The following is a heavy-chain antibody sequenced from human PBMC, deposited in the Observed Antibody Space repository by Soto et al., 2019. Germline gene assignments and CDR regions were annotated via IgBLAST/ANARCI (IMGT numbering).Heavy chain of an antibody. CDR3: AKGDSGGGWILDY. CDR2: VKQDGSEK. V-gene: IGHV3-7*01. D-gene: IGHD6-19*01. CDR1: GFTFSNYW. J-gene: IGHJ4*02. Sequence: GGSLRLSCAASGFTFSNYWMSWVRQAPGKGLEWVAIVKQDGSEKYYVDSAKGRFTISRDNAKNSLYLQMNNLRAEDTAVYYCAKGDSGGGWILDYWGQGILVTVSS.